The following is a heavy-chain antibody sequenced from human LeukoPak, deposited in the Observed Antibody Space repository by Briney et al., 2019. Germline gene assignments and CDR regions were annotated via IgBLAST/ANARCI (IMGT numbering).Heavy chain of an antibody. D-gene: IGHD6-13*01. CDR2: IRNRANGYTT. CDR3: ARGPSSRWTADGFDI. Sequence: GGSLRLSCVASGFTFNDHYMDWVRQAPGKGLQWVGRIRNRANGYTTEYAASVKGRFTISREDSQDSVYLQMNSLKAEDTAVYFCARGPSSRWTADGFDIWGQGTMVTVSP. CDR1: GFTFNDHY. J-gene: IGHJ3*02. V-gene: IGHV3-72*01.